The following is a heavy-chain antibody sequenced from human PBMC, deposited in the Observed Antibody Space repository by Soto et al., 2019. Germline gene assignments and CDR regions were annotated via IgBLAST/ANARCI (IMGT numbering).Heavy chain of an antibody. Sequence: QVQLVQSGAEVKKPGASVKVSCKASGYTFSNHDVNWVRQAPGQGPEWMAWMNPNTGSTAYAQKFQGRVTLTRDTSISTAYMELSSLTSEDTAVYYCARGFSSCSDYWGQGTLVTVSS. CDR3: ARGFSSCSDY. CDR1: GYTFSNHD. V-gene: IGHV1-8*01. D-gene: IGHD6-13*01. CDR2: MNPNTGST. J-gene: IGHJ4*02.